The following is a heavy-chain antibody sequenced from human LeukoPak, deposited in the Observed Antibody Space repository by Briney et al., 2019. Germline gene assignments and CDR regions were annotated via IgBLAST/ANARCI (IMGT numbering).Heavy chain of an antibody. V-gene: IGHV3-21*01. D-gene: IGHD1-26*01. Sequence: GGSLRLSCAASGFTVSGNYMSWVRQAPGKGLEWVSSISSSSSYIYYADSVKGRFTISRDNAKNSLYLQMNSLRAEDTAVYYCARDRGGSYYLPYDYWGQGTLVTVSS. CDR1: GFTVSGNY. CDR3: ARDRGGSYYLPYDY. J-gene: IGHJ4*02. CDR2: ISSSSSYI.